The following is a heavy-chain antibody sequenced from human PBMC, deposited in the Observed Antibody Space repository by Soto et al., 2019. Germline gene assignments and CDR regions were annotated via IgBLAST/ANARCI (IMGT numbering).Heavy chain of an antibody. CDR3: AREATPTYSSGWYEFDYFDY. CDR2: INPRGGST. J-gene: IGHJ4*02. Sequence: ASVKVSCKASGYTFTSYYMHWVRQAPGQGLEWMGIINPRGGSTSYAQKFQGRVTMSRDTSTSTVYMELSSLRSEDTAVYYCAREATPTYSSGWYEFDYFDYWGQGTLVTVSS. V-gene: IGHV1-46*01. D-gene: IGHD6-19*01. CDR1: GYTFTSYY.